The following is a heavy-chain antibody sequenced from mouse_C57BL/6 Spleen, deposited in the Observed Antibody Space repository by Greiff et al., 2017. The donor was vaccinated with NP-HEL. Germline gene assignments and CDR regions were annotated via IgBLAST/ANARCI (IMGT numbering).Heavy chain of an antibody. V-gene: IGHV3-1*01. CDR3: ARGNWDDAMDY. CDR2: ISYSGST. J-gene: IGHJ4*01. D-gene: IGHD4-1*01. CDR1: GYSITSGYD. Sequence: EVQLQESGPGMVKPSQSLSLTCTVTGYSITSGYDWHWIRHFPGNKLEWMGYISYSGSTNYNPSLKSRISITHDTSKNHFFLKLNSVTTEDTATYYCARGNWDDAMDYWGQGTSVTVSS.